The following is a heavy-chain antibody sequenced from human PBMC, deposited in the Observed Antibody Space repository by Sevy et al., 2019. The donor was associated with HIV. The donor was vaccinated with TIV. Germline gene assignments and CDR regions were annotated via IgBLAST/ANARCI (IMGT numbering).Heavy chain of an antibody. D-gene: IGHD3-22*01. CDR1: GGSFSGYY. V-gene: IGHV4-34*01. CDR2: INHSGST. CDR3: ARGEELAMAYYYDSSGYYYFHRTFGY. J-gene: IGHJ4*02. Sequence: SETLSLTCAVYGGSFSGYYWSWIRQPPGKGLEWIGEINHSGSTNYNPSLKSRVTISVDTSKNQFSLKLSAVTASDTAVYYCARGEELAMAYYYDSSGYYYFHRTFGYWGQGTLVTVSS.